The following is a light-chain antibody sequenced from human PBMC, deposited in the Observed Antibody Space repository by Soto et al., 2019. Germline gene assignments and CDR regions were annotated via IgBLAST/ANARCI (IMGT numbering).Light chain of an antibody. V-gene: IGLV1-40*01. Sequence: VLTQPPSVPGAPGQTVTISCTGSGSNIGAGYGVQWYQQLPGTAPRLLIYGSDDRPSGVPDRFSASVSGNSASLAITGLQTEDEAVYYCQSYDSNLSEVFGPGTKVTAL. J-gene: IGLJ1*01. CDR3: QSYDSNLSEV. CDR2: GSD. CDR1: GSNIGAGYG.